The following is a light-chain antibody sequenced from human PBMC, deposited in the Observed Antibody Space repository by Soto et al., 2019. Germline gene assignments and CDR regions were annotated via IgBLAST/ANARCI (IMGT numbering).Light chain of an antibody. V-gene: IGLV1-44*01. CDR1: TSNIGSNA. Sequence: QSVLTQPPSASGTPGQSVTLSCSGSTSNIGSNAVNWYQQLPGTAPKLLIYKNNQRPSGVPDRFSGSKFGTSASLAISGLQSEDEADYHCAAWDDSRHGVAFGGGTKVTVL. J-gene: IGLJ3*02. CDR2: KNN. CDR3: AAWDDSRHGVA.